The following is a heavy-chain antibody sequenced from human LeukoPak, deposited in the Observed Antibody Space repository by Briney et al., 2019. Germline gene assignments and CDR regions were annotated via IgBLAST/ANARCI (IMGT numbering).Heavy chain of an antibody. CDR2: IKQDGSEK. J-gene: IGHJ3*02. V-gene: IGHV3-7*01. D-gene: IGHD3-3*01. CDR3: ASPEWLPDSIDI. CDR1: GFIFSNYW. Sequence: GGSLRLSCAASGFIFSNYWMTWVRQAPGKGLEWVANIKQDGSEKYYVDSVKGRFTISRDNAKNSLYLQMNSLRAEDTAVYYCASPEWLPDSIDIWGQGTMVTVSS.